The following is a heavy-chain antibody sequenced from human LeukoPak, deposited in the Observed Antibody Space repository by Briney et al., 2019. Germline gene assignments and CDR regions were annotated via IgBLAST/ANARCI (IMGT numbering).Heavy chain of an antibody. V-gene: IGHV3-23*01. CDR1: GFTFSSYD. D-gene: IGHD5-18*01. CDR2: ISGSGGTT. CDR3: AKRLPFYYDY. J-gene: IGHJ4*02. Sequence: GGSLRLSCAASGFTFSSYDMSWVRQAPGKGLEWVSAISGSGGTTYYPDSGKGRFTVSRDNSKNTLYLQMDSLRAEDTAVYYFAKRLPFYYDYWGQGTLVTVSS.